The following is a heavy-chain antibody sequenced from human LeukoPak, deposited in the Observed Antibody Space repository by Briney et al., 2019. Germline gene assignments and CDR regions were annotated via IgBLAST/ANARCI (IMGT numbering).Heavy chain of an antibody. CDR2: IYSGGST. Sequence: GGSLRLSCAASGFTVSSNHMSWVRRAPGKGLEWVSVIYSGGSTYYADSVKGRFTISRDNSKNTLYLQMNSLRAEDTAVYYCARGRGGLYYYGMDVWGQGTTVTVSS. V-gene: IGHV3-66*01. D-gene: IGHD1-26*01. J-gene: IGHJ6*02. CDR3: ARGRGGLYYYGMDV. CDR1: GFTVSSNH.